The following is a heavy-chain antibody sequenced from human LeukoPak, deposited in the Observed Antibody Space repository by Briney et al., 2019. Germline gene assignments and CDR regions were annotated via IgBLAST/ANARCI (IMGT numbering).Heavy chain of an antibody. CDR1: GFTFSSYA. CDR3: AKSARVGGGRYYFDY. Sequence: GGSLRLSCAASGFTFSSYAMRWVRPAPGKGLEWVSAISGSGGSTYYADSVKGRFTISRDNSKNTLYLQMNSLRAEDTAVYYCAKSARVGGGRYYFDYWGQGTLVTVSS. J-gene: IGHJ4*02. V-gene: IGHV3-23*01. CDR2: ISGSGGST. D-gene: IGHD3-16*01.